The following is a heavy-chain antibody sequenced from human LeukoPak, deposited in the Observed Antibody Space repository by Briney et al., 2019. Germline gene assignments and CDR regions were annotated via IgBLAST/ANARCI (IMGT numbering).Heavy chain of an antibody. CDR2: TRHDGSNV. J-gene: IGHJ4*02. CDR3: ARDGSGTDFSLDH. D-gene: IGHD3-10*01. V-gene: IGHV3-7*04. CDR1: GFDIRDYY. Sequence: GGSLRLSCEASGFDIRDYYMSWVRQAPGKGLEWVGDTRHDGSNVYNVDLVRGRFTISRDIGKNSLFLQMNSLKDEDTAVYYCARDGSGTDFSLDHWGQGTLVSVSS.